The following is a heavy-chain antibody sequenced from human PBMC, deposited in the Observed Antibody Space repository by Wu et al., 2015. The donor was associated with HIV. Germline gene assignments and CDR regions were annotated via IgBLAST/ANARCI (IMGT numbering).Heavy chain of an antibody. D-gene: IGHD1-26*01. CDR1: GGTFSSYA. CDR2: IIPIFGTA. V-gene: IGHV1-69*13. J-gene: IGHJ6*02. Sequence: QVQLVQSGAEVKKPGSSVKVSCKASGGTFSSYAISWVRQAPGQGLEWMGRIIPIFGTANYAQKFQGRVTITADESTSTAYMELSSLRSEDTAVYYCARTIVGAQDGGYYYYGMDVWGQGTTVTGLL. CDR3: ARTIVGAQDGGYYYYGMDV.